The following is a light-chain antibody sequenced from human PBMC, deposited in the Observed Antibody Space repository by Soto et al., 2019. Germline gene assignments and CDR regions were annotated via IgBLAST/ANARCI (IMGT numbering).Light chain of an antibody. CDR1: QSISSW. V-gene: IGKV1-5*01. CDR3: QQYNSYPDP. CDR2: DAS. J-gene: IGKJ5*01. Sequence: DIQMTQSPSTLSASVGXRVTITCRASQSISSWLAWYQQKPGKAPKLLIYDASSLESGVPSRFSGSGSGTEFTLTISSLQPDDFSTYYCQQYNSYPDPFGQGTRLEIK.